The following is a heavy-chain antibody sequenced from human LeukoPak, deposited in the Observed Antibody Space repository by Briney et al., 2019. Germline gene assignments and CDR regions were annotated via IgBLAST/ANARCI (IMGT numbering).Heavy chain of an antibody. CDR1: GFTFSSYD. CDR2: IGTAGDT. V-gene: IGHV3-13*01. J-gene: IGHJ4*02. Sequence: GGSLRLSCAASGFTFSSYDMHWVRQATGKGLEWVSAIGTAGDTNYPGSVKGRFTISRENAKNSLYLQMNSLRAGDTAVYYCARGYYYGSGSYFLFDYWGQGTLVTVSS. CDR3: ARGYYYGSGSYFLFDY. D-gene: IGHD3-10*01.